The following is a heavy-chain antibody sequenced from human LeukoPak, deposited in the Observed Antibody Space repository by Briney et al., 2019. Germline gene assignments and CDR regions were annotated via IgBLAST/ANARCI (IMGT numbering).Heavy chain of an antibody. J-gene: IGHJ5*02. CDR3: ARGNYDFWSGRWFDP. Sequence: GGSLRLSCAASGFTFSSYVMNWVRQAPGKGLEWVSYISSSGSTIYYADSVKGRFTISRDNAKNSLYLQMNSLRAEDTAVYYCARGNYDFWSGRWFDPWGQGTLVTVSS. CDR2: ISSSGSTI. D-gene: IGHD3-3*01. V-gene: IGHV3-48*03. CDR1: GFTFSSYV.